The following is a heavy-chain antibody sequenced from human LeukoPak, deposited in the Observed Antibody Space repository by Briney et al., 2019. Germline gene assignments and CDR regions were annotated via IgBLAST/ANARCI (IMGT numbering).Heavy chain of an antibody. CDR3: ARGPNRGYYFDY. CDR1: GGSFSGYY. V-gene: IGHV4-34*01. Sequence: SETLSLTCAVYGGSFSGYYWSWIRQPPGKGLEWIGEINHSGSTNYNPSLKSRVTISVTTSNNEFSLQLSFMTAADTAVYYCARGPNRGYYFDYWGQGTLVTVSS. CDR2: INHSGST. J-gene: IGHJ4*02. D-gene: IGHD3-10*01.